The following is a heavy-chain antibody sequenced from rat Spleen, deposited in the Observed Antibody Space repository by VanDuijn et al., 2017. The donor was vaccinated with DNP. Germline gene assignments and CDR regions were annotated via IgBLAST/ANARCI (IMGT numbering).Heavy chain of an antibody. Sequence: QVQLKESGPGLVQSSQTLSLTCTVSGFSLTSHNVHWVRQPPGKGLEWMGIMWSGGSADYNSALKSRLSISRDTSKSQVFLKMNSVQTEDTAMYFCARALATVVPTGAMDAWGQGTSVTVSS. V-gene: IGHV2-30*01. D-gene: IGHD1-3*01. CDR2: MWSGGSA. J-gene: IGHJ4*01. CDR3: ARALATVVPTGAMDA. CDR1: GFSLTSHN.